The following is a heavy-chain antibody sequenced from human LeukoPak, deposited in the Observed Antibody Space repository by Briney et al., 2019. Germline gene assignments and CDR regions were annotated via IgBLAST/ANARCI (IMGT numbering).Heavy chain of an antibody. CDR3: ARRLTQYDCFDP. CDR2: TYYRSTWYN. CDR1: GDSVSSNSVT. Sequence: SQTLSLTCALSGDSVSSNSVTWNWIRQSPSRGLECLGRTYYRSTWYNDYAVSVRGRITVNPDTSKNQFSLHLNSVTPEDTAVYYCARRLTQYDCFDPWGQGILGTVSS. V-gene: IGHV6-1*01. D-gene: IGHD2-2*01. J-gene: IGHJ5*02.